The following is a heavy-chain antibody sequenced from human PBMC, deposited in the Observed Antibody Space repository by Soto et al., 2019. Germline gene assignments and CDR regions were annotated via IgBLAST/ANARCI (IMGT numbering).Heavy chain of an antibody. CDR3: ARSLLQVDF. CDR1: GYLFIHYY. J-gene: IGHJ4*02. V-gene: IGHV1-46*01. CDR2: INPNGGSN. Sequence: QVQLVQSGAEVKKPGSSVKVSCKASGYLFIHYYIHWVRQATGQGLEWMAIINPNGGSNNYAQKFQGRVTVTSDTSTSTVSMELNSLGSGDTAVDFCARSLLQVDFWGQGTLVTVSS.